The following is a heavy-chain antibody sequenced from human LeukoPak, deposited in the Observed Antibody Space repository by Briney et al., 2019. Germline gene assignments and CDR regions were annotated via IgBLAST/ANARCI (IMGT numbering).Heavy chain of an antibody. Sequence: GGSLRLSCAASGFTFDDYAMHWVRQAPGKGLEWVSGINWNSGTIGYADSVKGRFTISRDNAKNSLSLQMNSLRAEDMALYYCAKAGGYSSSSLAFFDYWGQGTLVTVSS. J-gene: IGHJ4*02. V-gene: IGHV3-9*03. CDR1: GFTFDDYA. CDR3: AKAGGYSSSSLAFFDY. D-gene: IGHD6-6*01. CDR2: INWNSGTI.